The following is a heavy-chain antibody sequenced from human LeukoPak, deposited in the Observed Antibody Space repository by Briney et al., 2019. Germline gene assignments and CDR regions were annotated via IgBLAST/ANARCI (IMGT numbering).Heavy chain of an antibody. Sequence: PSETLSLTCTVSGGSISSYYWSWIRQPPGKGLEWIGYIYYSGSTNYNPSLKSRVTISVDTSKNQFSLKLSSVTAADTAVYYCARIRYYYDSSGYSFRWFDPWGQGTLVTVSS. D-gene: IGHD3-22*01. CDR3: ARIRYYYDSSGYSFRWFDP. J-gene: IGHJ5*02. V-gene: IGHV4-59*01. CDR1: GGSISSYY. CDR2: IYYSGST.